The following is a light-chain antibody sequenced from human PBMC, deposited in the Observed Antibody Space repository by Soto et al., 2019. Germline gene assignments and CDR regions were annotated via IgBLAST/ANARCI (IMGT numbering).Light chain of an antibody. CDR2: GIS. CDR3: QQYGSSEII. V-gene: IGKV3-20*01. J-gene: IGKJ5*01. CDR1: QSVNSNY. Sequence: IVMTQSPSTLSVSPGERSTLSCISSQSVNSNYLAWYQQKPGQAPRLLIYGISKRATDIPDRFSGSVSGTDFTLTITRLEPEDFAVFYCQQYGSSEIIFGQGTRLEIK.